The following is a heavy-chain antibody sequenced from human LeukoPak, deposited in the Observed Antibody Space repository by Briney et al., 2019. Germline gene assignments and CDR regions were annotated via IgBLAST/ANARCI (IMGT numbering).Heavy chain of an antibody. Sequence: GGSLRLSCAASGFTFSNYEMNWVRQAPGKGLEWVSYISSSGSTIYYADSVKGRFTISRDNAKNSLYLQMNSLRAEDTAVYYCARGGGYGDYYFDYWGQGTLVTVSS. D-gene: IGHD4-17*01. V-gene: IGHV3-48*03. J-gene: IGHJ4*02. CDR1: GFTFSNYE. CDR2: ISSSGSTI. CDR3: ARGGGYGDYYFDY.